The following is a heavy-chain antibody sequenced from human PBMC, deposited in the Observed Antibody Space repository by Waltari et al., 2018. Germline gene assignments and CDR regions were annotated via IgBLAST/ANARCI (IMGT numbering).Heavy chain of an antibody. CDR3: ARHHYDFWSGRPYYLDY. CDR1: GGSISSSSYY. CDR2: IYYSGST. J-gene: IGHJ4*02. V-gene: IGHV4-39*07. D-gene: IGHD3-3*01. Sequence: QLQLQESGPGLVKPSETLSLTCTVSGGSISSSSYYWGWIRQPPGKGLEWIGSIYYSGSTYYNPSLKSRVTISVDTSKNQFSLKLSSVTAADTAVYYCARHHYDFWSGRPYYLDYWGQGTLVTVSS.